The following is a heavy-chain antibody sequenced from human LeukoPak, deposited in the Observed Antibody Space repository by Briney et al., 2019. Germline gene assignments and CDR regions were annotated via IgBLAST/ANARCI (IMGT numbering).Heavy chain of an antibody. J-gene: IGHJ4*02. CDR1: GFSFSDNY. Sequence: GGSLRLSCAASGFSFSDNYMSWIREAPGKGLEWVSYISNSGSYTNYPDSVKGRFTISRDNAKNSLYLQMNSLRDEDTAVYYCARARGAGPGGHFDYWGQGTLVTVSS. V-gene: IGHV3-11*05. CDR2: ISNSGSYT. D-gene: IGHD6-19*01. CDR3: ARARGAGPGGHFDY.